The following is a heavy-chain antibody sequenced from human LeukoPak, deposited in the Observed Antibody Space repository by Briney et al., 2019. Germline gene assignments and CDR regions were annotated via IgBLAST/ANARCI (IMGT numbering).Heavy chain of an antibody. D-gene: IGHD3-9*01. CDR2: ISGSGSST. CDR1: GFTFSSYA. Sequence: GGSLRLSCAASGFTFSSYALSWVRQAPGKGLEWVSGISGSGSSTYYADSVKGRFTISRDNSKNTLYLQMNSLRAEDTAVYYCAKDLLVLRYFDWLLSGLDYWGQGTLVTVSS. CDR3: AKDLLVLRYFDWLLSGLDY. V-gene: IGHV3-23*01. J-gene: IGHJ4*02.